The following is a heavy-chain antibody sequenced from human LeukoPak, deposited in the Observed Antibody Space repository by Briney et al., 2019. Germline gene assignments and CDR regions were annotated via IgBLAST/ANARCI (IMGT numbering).Heavy chain of an antibody. J-gene: IGHJ4*02. V-gene: IGHV3-21*01. CDR1: GFTFSSYA. Sequence: PGGSLRLSCAASGFTFSSYAMSWVRQAPGKGLEWVSSISSSSSYIYYADSVKGRFTISRDNAKNSLYLQMNSLRAEDTAVYYCATTIAAAGNEFDYWGQGTLVTVSS. D-gene: IGHD6-13*01. CDR3: ATTIAAAGNEFDY. CDR2: ISSSSSYI.